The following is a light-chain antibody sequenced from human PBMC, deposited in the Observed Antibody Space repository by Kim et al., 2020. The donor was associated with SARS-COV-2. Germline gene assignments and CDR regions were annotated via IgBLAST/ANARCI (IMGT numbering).Light chain of an antibody. CDR2: SNN. CDR1: NSNIGAGYY. V-gene: IGLV1-40*01. CDR3: QSYDDSLRGYV. Sequence: QRVTISWAGSNSNIGAGYYVHWYHQLPGTAPKLLIYSNNNRPSGVPDRFSGSKSGTSASLAITGLQPEDEADYYCQSYDDSLRGYVFGTGTKVTVL. J-gene: IGLJ1*01.